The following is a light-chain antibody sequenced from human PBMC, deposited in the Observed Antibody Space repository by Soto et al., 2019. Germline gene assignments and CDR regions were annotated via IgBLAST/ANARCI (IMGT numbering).Light chain of an antibody. J-gene: IGLJ1*01. V-gene: IGLV2-14*01. CDR3: SSYTTSSTRV. Sequence: QSALTQPASVSGSPGQSITISCTGTSSDVGGYNYVSWYQQHPGKAPKLMIYEVSNRPSGVSNRFSGSKSGNTASLTISGLQAEDEAHYYCSSYTTSSTRVFGNGTKVTV. CDR1: SSDVGGYNY. CDR2: EVS.